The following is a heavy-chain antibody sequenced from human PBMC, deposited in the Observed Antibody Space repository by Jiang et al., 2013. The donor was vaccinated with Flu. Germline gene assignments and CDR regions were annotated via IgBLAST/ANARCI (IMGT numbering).Heavy chain of an antibody. J-gene: IGHJ4*02. D-gene: IGHD3-16*01. V-gene: IGHV1-46*01. CDR2: GST. Sequence: GSTSYAQKFQGRVTMTRDTSTSTVYMELSSLRSEDTAVYYCARVFTQDYDYVWGSWNAFDYWGQGTLVTVSS. CDR3: ARVFTQDYDYVWGSWNAFDY.